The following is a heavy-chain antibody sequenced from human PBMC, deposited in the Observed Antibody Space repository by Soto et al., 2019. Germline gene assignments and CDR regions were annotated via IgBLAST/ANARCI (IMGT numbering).Heavy chain of an antibody. CDR2: IYESGYT. D-gene: IGHD5-18*01. J-gene: IGHJ5*02. CDR3: VRALRHTAMVYPWFDP. CDR1: GASVSTGAYY. Sequence: TLSLTCTVSGASVSTGAYYWGWVRQRPGKGLEWVGYIYESGYTYYNTSLKIRLTISLDRSNNQFSLGLTSVTAADTAVYYCVRALRHTAMVYPWFDPWGQGTLVTVSS. V-gene: IGHV4-31*03.